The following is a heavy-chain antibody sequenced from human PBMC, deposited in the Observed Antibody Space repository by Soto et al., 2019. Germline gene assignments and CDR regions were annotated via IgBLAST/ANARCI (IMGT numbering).Heavy chain of an antibody. D-gene: IGHD4-17*01. CDR2: VSTDNGNT. CDR3: ARGTYGDY. CDR1: GYTSTTYS. J-gene: IGHJ4*02. V-gene: IGHV1-18*01. Sequence: QVQLVQSGAEVKKPGASVKVSCKASGYTSTTYSITWVRQAPGQGLEWMGRVSTDNGNTNYAPNLQGRVTMTTDTSTSTAYMELRSLRADDTAVYYCARGTYGDYWGQGTLVTVSS.